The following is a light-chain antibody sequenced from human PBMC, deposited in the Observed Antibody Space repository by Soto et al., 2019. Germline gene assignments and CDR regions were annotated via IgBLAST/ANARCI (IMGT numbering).Light chain of an antibody. Sequence: QSVLAQPASVSGSPGQSITISCTGTSSVVGRYNYVSWFQQHPGKAPKLLIYDVSNWPSGVSDRFSGSKSGNTASLTISVLQAEDEADYYCSSFTTSSTFVFGTGSKVSVL. V-gene: IGLV2-14*01. CDR1: SSVVGRYNY. J-gene: IGLJ1*01. CDR2: DVS. CDR3: SSFTTSSTFV.